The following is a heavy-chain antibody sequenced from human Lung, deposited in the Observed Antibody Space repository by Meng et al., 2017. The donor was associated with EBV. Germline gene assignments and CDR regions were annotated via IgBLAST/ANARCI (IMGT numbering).Heavy chain of an antibody. J-gene: IGHJ4*02. CDR1: GYTFINYA. Sequence: QVQLVQSWSEVKMLGASGTVSCKASGYTFINYAMNWVRQAPGQGLEWMGWINTNTGNPTYAQGFTRRFVFSLDTSFRTAYLQISSLKAEDTAVYYCARVAPSGYRYFDYWGQGTLVTVSS. CDR3: ARVAPSGYRYFDY. CDR2: INTNTGNP. D-gene: IGHD3-3*01. V-gene: IGHV7-4-1*02.